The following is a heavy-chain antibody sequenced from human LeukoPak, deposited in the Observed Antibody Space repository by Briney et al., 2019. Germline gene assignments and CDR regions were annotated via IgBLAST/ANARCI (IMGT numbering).Heavy chain of an antibody. CDR3: ARVGSSSWYSYYWFDP. J-gene: IGHJ5*02. CDR2: ISAYNGNT. CDR1: GYTFTSYG. D-gene: IGHD6-13*01. V-gene: IGHV1-18*01. Sequence: ASVKVSCKASGYTFTSYGISWVRQAPGQGLEWMGWISAYNGNTNYAQKLQGRVTMTTDTSTSTAYMELRSLRSDDTAVYYCARVGSSSWYSYYWFDPWGQGTLVTVSS.